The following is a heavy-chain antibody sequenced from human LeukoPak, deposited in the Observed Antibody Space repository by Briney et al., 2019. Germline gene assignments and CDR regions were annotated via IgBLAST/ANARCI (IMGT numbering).Heavy chain of an antibody. Sequence: PSETLSLTCTVSGGSISSYYWSWIRQPPGKGLEWIGYIYYSGSTDYNPSLKSRVTISIDTPKNQFSLKLSSVTAADTAVYYCARESNIHYYFDSWGQGTLVTVSS. CDR1: GGSISSYY. J-gene: IGHJ4*02. CDR3: ARESNIHYYFDS. V-gene: IGHV4-59*01. D-gene: IGHD1/OR15-1a*01. CDR2: IYYSGST.